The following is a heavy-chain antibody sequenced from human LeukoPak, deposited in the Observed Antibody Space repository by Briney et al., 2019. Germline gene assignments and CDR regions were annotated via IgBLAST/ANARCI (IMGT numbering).Heavy chain of an antibody. V-gene: IGHV3-33*01. J-gene: IGHJ6*03. Sequence: PGGSLRLSCAASGFTFSSYGMYWVRQAPGKGLEWVAVIWYDGSNKYYADSVKGRFTISRDNSKNTLYLQMNSLRAEDTAVYYCARDGSGNYYYYYMDVWGKGTTVTVSS. CDR1: GFTFSSYG. D-gene: IGHD3-10*01. CDR2: IWYDGSNK. CDR3: ARDGSGNYYYYYMDV.